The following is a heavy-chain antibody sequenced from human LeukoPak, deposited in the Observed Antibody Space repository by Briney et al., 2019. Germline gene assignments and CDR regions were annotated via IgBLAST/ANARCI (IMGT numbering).Heavy chain of an antibody. V-gene: IGHV3-48*04. Sequence: GGSLRLSCAASGFTFSSYSMNWVRQAPGKGLEWVSYISSSSSTIYYADSVKGRFTIPRDNAKNSLYLQMNSLRAEDTAVYYCARLSQRVWEPTYYYDSSGPVSWGQGTMVTVSS. CDR3: ARLSQRVWEPTYYYDSSGPVS. J-gene: IGHJ3*01. CDR2: ISSSSSTI. D-gene: IGHD3-22*01. CDR1: GFTFSSYS.